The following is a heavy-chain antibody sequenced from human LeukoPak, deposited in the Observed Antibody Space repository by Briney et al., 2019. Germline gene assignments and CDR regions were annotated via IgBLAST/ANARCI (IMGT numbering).Heavy chain of an antibody. Sequence: NPSETLSLTCAVYGGSFSGYYWSWIRQPPGKGLEWIGEINHSGSTNYNPSLKSRVTISVDTSKNQFSLKLSSVTAADTAVYYCARGNYDFWSGYWTTLFDYWGQGTLVTVSS. D-gene: IGHD3-3*01. V-gene: IGHV4-34*01. CDR2: INHSGST. J-gene: IGHJ4*02. CDR3: ARGNYDFWSGYWTTLFDY. CDR1: GGSFSGYY.